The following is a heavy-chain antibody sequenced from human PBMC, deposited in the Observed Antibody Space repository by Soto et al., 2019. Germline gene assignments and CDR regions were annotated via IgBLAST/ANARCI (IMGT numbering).Heavy chain of an antibody. CDR1: GGSFSGYY. D-gene: IGHD3-10*01. CDR2: INHSGRT. V-gene: IGHV4-34*01. J-gene: IGHJ4*02. CDR3: ANRVY. Sequence: SETLSLTCAVYGGSFSGYYWSWIRQPPGKGLEWIGEINHSGRTNYNPTLKSGVTISVDTSKNQFSVKLSSVTAADTAGYYCANRVYWGQGTLVTVSS.